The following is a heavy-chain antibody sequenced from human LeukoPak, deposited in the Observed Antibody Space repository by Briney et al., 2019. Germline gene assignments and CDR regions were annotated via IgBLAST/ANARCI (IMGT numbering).Heavy chain of an antibody. CDR2: INPSGGST. J-gene: IGHJ5*02. Sequence: ASVKVSCKASGYTFTSYYMHWVRQAPGQGLEWMGIINPSGGSTSYAQKFRGRVTMTRDTSTSTVYMELSSLRSEDTAVYYCARGWVYSGYDLKAFDPWGQGTLVTVSS. CDR3: ARGWVYSGYDLKAFDP. CDR1: GYTFTSYY. V-gene: IGHV1-46*01. D-gene: IGHD5-12*01.